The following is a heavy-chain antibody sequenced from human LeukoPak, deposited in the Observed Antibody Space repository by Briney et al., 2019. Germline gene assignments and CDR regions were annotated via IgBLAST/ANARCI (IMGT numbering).Heavy chain of an antibody. V-gene: IGHV3-7*01. Sequence: GGSLRLSCAASGFTFSSYWMSWVRQAPGKGLEWVANIKQDGSEKYYVDSVKGRFTISRDNAKNSLYLQMNSLRAEDTAVYYCAGKGFSSLSYSIAPFDYWGQGTLVTVSS. CDR3: AGKGFSSLSYSIAPFDY. D-gene: IGHD6-13*01. CDR2: IKQDGSEK. J-gene: IGHJ4*02. CDR1: GFTFSSYW.